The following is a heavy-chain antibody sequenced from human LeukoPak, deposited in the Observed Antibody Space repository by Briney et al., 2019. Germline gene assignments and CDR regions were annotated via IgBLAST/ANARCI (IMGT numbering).Heavy chain of an antibody. V-gene: IGHV3-23*01. CDR1: GFTFNNYA. CDR3: AKEGGYYDILTGYYSPGYFDY. D-gene: IGHD3-9*01. J-gene: IGHJ4*02. Sequence: PGGSLRLSCAASGFTFNNYAMSWVRQTPGKGLEWVSGISGSGGSTYYADSVKGRFTISRDNSKNTLYLQMNSLRAEDTAVYYCAKEGGYYDILTGYYSPGYFDYWGQGTLVTVSS. CDR2: ISGSGGST.